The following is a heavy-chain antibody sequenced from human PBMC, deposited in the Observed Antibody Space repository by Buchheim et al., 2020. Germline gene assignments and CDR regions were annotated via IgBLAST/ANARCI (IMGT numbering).Heavy chain of an antibody. D-gene: IGHD5-24*01. CDR3: ARLSELEMATIGEYFQH. CDR1: GGSISSSSYY. J-gene: IGHJ1*01. CDR2: IYYSGST. V-gene: IGHV4-39*01. Sequence: QLQLQESGPGLVKPSETLSLTCTVSGGSISSSSYYWGWIRQPPGKGLEWIGSIYYSGSTYYNPSLKSRVTISVDTSKNQFSLKLSSVTAADTAVYYCARLSELEMATIGEYFQHWGQGTL.